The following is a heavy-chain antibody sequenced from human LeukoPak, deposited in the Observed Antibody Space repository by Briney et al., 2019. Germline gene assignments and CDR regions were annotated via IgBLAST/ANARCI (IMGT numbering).Heavy chain of an antibody. V-gene: IGHV3-33*06. Sequence: GGSLRLSCAASGFTFSSYGMHWVRQAPGKGLEWVAVIWYDGSNKYYADSEKGRFTISRDNSKNTLYLQMNSLRAEDTAVYYCAKDTGEYSYGYIDYWGQGTLVTVSS. CDR2: IWYDGSNK. CDR3: AKDTGEYSYGYIDY. J-gene: IGHJ4*02. D-gene: IGHD5-18*01. CDR1: GFTFSSYG.